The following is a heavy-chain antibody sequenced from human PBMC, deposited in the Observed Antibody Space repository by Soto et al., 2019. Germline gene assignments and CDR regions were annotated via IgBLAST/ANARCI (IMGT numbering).Heavy chain of an antibody. CDR2: ISGSGGST. J-gene: IGHJ6*02. V-gene: IGHV3-23*01. Sequence: GGSLRLSCAASGFTFSSYAMSWVRQAPGKGLEWVSAISGSGGSTYHADSVKGRFTISRDNSKNTLYLQMNSLRAEDTAVYYCANAYYYGSGNYGMDVWGQGTTVTVSS. CDR3: ANAYYYGSGNYGMDV. CDR1: GFTFSSYA. D-gene: IGHD3-10*01.